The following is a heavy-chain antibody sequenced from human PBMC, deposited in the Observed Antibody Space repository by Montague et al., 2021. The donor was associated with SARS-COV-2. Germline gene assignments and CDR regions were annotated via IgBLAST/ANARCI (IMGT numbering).Heavy chain of an antibody. Sequence: SETLSLTCVVSDVSLSTSTWRRWVRRSPGKGLERVGESDLSGFTKYNPSVKSRVSISLDDSRSQFLLRLTSVTAADTAVYFCERGGLGNRGFDYWGQGTLVTVSS. J-gene: IGHJ4*02. V-gene: IGHV4-4*02. D-gene: IGHD3/OR15-3a*01. CDR2: SDLSGFT. CDR3: ERGGLGNRGFDY. CDR1: DVSLSTSTW.